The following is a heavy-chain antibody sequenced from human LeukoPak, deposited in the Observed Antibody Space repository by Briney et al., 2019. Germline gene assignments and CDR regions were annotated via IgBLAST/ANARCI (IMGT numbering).Heavy chain of an antibody. J-gene: IGHJ4*02. CDR2: INSVGSST. Sequence: QPGGSLRLSCAASGFTFSSYWMHWVRQAPGKVLVWVSRINSVGSSTSYADSVKGRFTISRNNAKNTLYLQMNSLRAEDTAVYYCAREEMVYAIIDYWGQGTLVTVSS. CDR3: AREEMVYAIIDY. D-gene: IGHD2-8*01. CDR1: GFTFSSYW. V-gene: IGHV3-74*01.